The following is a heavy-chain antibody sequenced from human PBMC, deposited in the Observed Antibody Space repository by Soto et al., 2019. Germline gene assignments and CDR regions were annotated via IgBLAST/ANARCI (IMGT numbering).Heavy chain of an antibody. CDR3: AHSDYGDYAGNWFDP. V-gene: IGHV2-5*02. CDR2: IYWDDDK. D-gene: IGHD4-17*01. J-gene: IGHJ5*02. CDR1: GFSLSTSGVG. Sequence: QITLKESGPTLVKPTQTLTLTCTFSGFSLSTSGVGVGWIRQPPGKALEWLALIYWDDDKRYSPSLKSRLTTPXXXPXXQVVLTMTNMDPVDTATYYCAHSDYGDYAGNWFDPWGQGTLVTVSS.